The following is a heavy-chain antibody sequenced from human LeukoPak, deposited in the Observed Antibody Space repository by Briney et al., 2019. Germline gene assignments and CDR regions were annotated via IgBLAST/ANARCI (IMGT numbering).Heavy chain of an antibody. CDR3: AKDSGSLSSWYSGRMDV. J-gene: IGHJ6*04. Sequence: HSGGSLRLSCAASGFTFSSYGMSWVRQAPGKGLEWVSAISGSGGSTYYADSVKGRFTISRDNSKNTLYLQMNSLRAEDTAVYYCAKDSGSLSSWYSGRMDVWGKGTTVTISS. CDR2: ISGSGGST. D-gene: IGHD6-13*01. V-gene: IGHV3-23*01. CDR1: GFTFSSYG.